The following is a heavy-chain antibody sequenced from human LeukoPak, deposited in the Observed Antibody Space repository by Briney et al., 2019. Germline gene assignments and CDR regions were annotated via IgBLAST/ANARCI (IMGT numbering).Heavy chain of an antibody. D-gene: IGHD4-11*01. Sequence: GGSLRLSCAASGFTFSSYAMSWVRQAPGKGLEWVSAISAGGTSTYYADSVKGRFTISRDNSKNTLYLQMNSLRAEDTAVYYCAKDPMTTVTTMDYWGQGTLVTVSS. J-gene: IGHJ4*02. CDR2: ISAGGTST. CDR3: AKDPMTTVTTMDY. V-gene: IGHV3-23*01. CDR1: GFTFSSYA.